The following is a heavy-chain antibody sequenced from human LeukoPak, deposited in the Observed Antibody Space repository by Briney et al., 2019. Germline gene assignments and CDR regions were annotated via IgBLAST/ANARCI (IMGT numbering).Heavy chain of an antibody. CDR3: ARDLITIWPKEYFDY. CDR1: GFTFSNHD. D-gene: IGHD3-3*01. J-gene: IGHJ4*02. CDR2: IGTAGKT. V-gene: IGHV3-13*01. Sequence: GGSLRLSCVASGFTFSNHDMHWVRQATGKGLEWVSAIGTAGKTYYADSVKGRFTISRENAKNSLYLQLNSLRAEDTAVYYCARDLITIWPKEYFDYWGQGTLVTVSS.